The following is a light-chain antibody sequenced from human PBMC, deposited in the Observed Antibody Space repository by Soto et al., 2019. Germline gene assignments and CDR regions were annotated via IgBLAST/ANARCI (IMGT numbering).Light chain of an antibody. CDR2: GAY. V-gene: IGKV3-20*01. CDR3: QQFHSSPRT. Sequence: IVLTQFPGTLSLSPGERATLSCRASQSVPSNYLAWYQQKPGQAPRLLIYGAYNRATGIPDRFSGTGSGTDFTLTISRLEPGDFAVYYCQQFHSSPRTFGQGTRVEIK. J-gene: IGKJ1*01. CDR1: QSVPSNY.